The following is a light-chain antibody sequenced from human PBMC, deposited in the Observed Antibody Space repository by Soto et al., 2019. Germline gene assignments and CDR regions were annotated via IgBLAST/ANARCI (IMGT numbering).Light chain of an antibody. CDR2: KAS. CDR1: QTISSW. J-gene: IGKJ1*01. V-gene: IGKV1-5*03. Sequence: DIQMTQSPSTLSGSVGDRVTITCRASQTISSWLAWYQQKPGKAPKLLIYKASTLKSGVPSRFSGSGSGTEFTLTISSLQPDDFATYYCQQLHTYPWTFGQGTKVEIK. CDR3: QQLHTYPWT.